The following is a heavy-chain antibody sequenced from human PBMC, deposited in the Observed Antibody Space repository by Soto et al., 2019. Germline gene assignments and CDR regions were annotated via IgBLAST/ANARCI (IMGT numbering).Heavy chain of an antibody. CDR2: IIPIFGTA. D-gene: IGHD2-15*01. Sequence: QVQLVQSGAEVKKPGSSVKVSCKASGGTFSSYAISWVRQAPGQGLEWMGGIIPIFGTANYAQKFQGRVTLTADESTSTAYMELRSLRSEDTAVYYCARCLVVPATRGWFDPWGQGTLVTVSS. V-gene: IGHV1-69*12. CDR3: ARCLVVPATRGWFDP. J-gene: IGHJ5*02. CDR1: GGTFSSYA.